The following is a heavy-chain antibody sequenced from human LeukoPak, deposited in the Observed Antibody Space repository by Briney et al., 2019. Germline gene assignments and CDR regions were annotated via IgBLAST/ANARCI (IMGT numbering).Heavy chain of an antibody. CDR2: ISWNSGSI. CDR1: GFPFDDYA. V-gene: IGHV3-9*01. J-gene: IGHJ6*02. Sequence: GGSLRLSCAASGFPFDDYAMHWVRQAPGKGLEWVSSISWNSGSIGYADSVKGRFTISRDSAKNSLYLQMNSLRAEDTALYYCAKEILNYFFYYGMDVWGQGTTVTVSS. CDR3: AKEILNYFFYYGMDV.